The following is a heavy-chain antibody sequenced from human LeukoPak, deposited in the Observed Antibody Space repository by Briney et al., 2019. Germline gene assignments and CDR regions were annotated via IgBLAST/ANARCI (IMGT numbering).Heavy chain of an antibody. J-gene: IGHJ6*02. Sequence: GASVKDSCEASGYTLSGYYMHGVRQAPRRGAEWRGIINPSRGSTSYAQKFQGSATTARDRSTSTGYMELSSLRSEDTALYYCATPTSIIPASNISYSCCAMDVWGQGTTVTVSS. CDR3: ATPTSIIPASNISYSCCAMDV. CDR1: GYTLSGYY. CDR2: INPSRGST. D-gene: IGHD2-2*01. V-gene: IGHV1-46*01.